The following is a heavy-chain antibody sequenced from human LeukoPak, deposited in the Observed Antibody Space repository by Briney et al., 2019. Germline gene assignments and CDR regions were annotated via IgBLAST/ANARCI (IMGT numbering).Heavy chain of an antibody. V-gene: IGHV1-46*01. Sequence: ASVKVSCKASGYTFTSYYMHWVRQAPGQGLEWMGIINPSGGSTSYAQKFQGRVTITADESTSTAYMELSSLRSEDTAVYYCAREDYYGSGIPDPWGQGTLVTVSS. CDR2: INPSGGST. CDR1: GYTFTSYY. CDR3: AREDYYGSGIPDP. J-gene: IGHJ5*02. D-gene: IGHD3-10*01.